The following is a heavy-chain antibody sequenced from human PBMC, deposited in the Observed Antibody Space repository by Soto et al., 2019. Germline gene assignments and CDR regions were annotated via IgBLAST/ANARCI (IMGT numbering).Heavy chain of an antibody. Sequence: QLQLQESGPGLVKPSETLSLTCTVSGGSISSSSYYWGWIRQPPGKGLEWIGSIYYSGSTYYNPSLKSRVTISVDTSKNQFSLKLSSVTAADTAVYYCARHRSQWLLSYFDYWGQGTLVTVSS. CDR1: GGSISSSSYY. CDR3: ARHRSQWLLSYFDY. CDR2: IYYSGST. J-gene: IGHJ4*02. V-gene: IGHV4-39*01. D-gene: IGHD3-22*01.